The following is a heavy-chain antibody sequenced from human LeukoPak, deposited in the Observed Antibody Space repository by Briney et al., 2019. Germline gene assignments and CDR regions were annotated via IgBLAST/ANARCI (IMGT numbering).Heavy chain of an antibody. CDR1: GFTFSSYA. J-gene: IGHJ6*02. CDR2: ISGSGGST. V-gene: IGHV3-23*01. D-gene: IGHD2-21*02. Sequence: GGSLRLSCAASGFTFSSYAMSWVRQAPGKGLEWVSAISGSGGSTYCADSVKGRFTISRDNSKNTLYLQMNSLRSEDTAVYYCAKARPRRVVTAISLYYYGMDVWGQGTTVTVSS. CDR3: AKARPRRVVTAISLYYYGMDV.